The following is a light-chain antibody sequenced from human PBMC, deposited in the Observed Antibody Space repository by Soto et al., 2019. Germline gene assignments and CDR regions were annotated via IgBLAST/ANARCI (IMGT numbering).Light chain of an antibody. V-gene: IGLV2-14*01. CDR1: SSDVGGYDY. J-gene: IGLJ2*01. CDR2: DVS. Sequence: QSALTQRASVSGSPGQSITISCTGTSSDVGGYDYVSWFQQYPGKAPKLTIYDVSKRPSGVSDRFSGSKSGNTASLTISGLQAEDEATYYCSSFTRSNTPVIFGGGTKLTVL. CDR3: SSFTRSNTPVI.